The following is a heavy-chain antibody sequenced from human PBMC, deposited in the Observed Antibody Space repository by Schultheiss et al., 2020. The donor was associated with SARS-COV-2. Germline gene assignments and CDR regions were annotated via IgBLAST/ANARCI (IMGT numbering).Heavy chain of an antibody. Sequence: ASVKVSCKASGYTFTGYYMHWVRQAPGQGLEWMGWINPNSGNTNYAQKLQGRVTMTRDTSISTAYMELSRLRSDDTAVYYCARDGSGSYVGGMDVWGQGTTVTVSS. J-gene: IGHJ6*02. V-gene: IGHV1-2*02. CDR1: GYTFTGYY. D-gene: IGHD3-10*01. CDR3: ARDGSGSYVGGMDV. CDR2: INPNSGNT.